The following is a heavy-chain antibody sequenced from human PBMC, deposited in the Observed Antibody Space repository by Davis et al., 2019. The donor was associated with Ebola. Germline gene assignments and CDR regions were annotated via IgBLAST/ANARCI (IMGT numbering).Heavy chain of an antibody. CDR3: ARGTFVVVTAIPSFFDY. Sequence: SETLSLTCSVSGGSISNYYWSWIRQPPGKGLEWIGEINHSGSTNYNPSLKSRFTISVDSSKNQFSLKLSSVTAADTAAYYCARGTFVVVTAIPSFFDYWGQGTLVTVSS. J-gene: IGHJ4*02. D-gene: IGHD2-21*02. CDR2: INHSGST. V-gene: IGHV4-34*01. CDR1: GGSISNYY.